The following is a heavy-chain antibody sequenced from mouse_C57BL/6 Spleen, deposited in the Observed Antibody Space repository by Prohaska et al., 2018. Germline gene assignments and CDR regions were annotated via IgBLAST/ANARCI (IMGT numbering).Heavy chain of an antibody. J-gene: IGHJ4*01. CDR1: GFSFNTYA. V-gene: IGHV10-1*01. CDR3: VRYGSTYAMDY. D-gene: IGHD1-1*01. Sequence: EVQLVESGGGLVQPKGSLKLSCAASGFSFNTYAMNWVRQAPGKGLEWVARIRSKSNNYATYYADSVKDRFTISRDDSESMLYLQMNNLKTEDTAMYYCVRYGSTYAMDYWGQGTSVTVSS. CDR2: IRSKSNNYAT.